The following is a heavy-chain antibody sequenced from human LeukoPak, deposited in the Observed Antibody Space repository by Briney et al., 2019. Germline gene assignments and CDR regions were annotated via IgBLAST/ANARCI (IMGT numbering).Heavy chain of an antibody. CDR2: IKQDGSEK. V-gene: IGHV3-7*01. D-gene: IGHD1-7*01. J-gene: IGHJ4*02. CDR1: GFSFNTYW. CDR3: ASGITGTTSPDY. Sequence: GGSLRLSCAVSGFSFNTYWMTWVRQAPGKGLEWVANIKQDGSEKYYVDSVKGRFTISRDNAKNSLYLQINSLRAEDTAVYYCASGITGTTSPDYWGQGTLVTVSS.